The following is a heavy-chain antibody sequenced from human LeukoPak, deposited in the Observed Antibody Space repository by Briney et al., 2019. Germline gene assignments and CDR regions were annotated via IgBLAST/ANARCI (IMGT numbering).Heavy chain of an antibody. J-gene: IGHJ6*02. D-gene: IGHD1-1*01. Sequence: ASVKVSCKASGYTFTSYYMHWVRQAPGQGLEWVGIINPSGGSTSYAQKFQGRVTMTRDTSTSTVYMELSSLRSEDTAVYYCAGGGGDWTYGMDVWGQGTTVTVSS. V-gene: IGHV1-46*01. CDR1: GYTFTSYY. CDR2: INPSGGST. CDR3: AGGGGDWTYGMDV.